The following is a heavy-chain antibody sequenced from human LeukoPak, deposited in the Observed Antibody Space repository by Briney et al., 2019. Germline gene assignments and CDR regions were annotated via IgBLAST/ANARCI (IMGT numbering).Heavy chain of an antibody. D-gene: IGHD3-22*01. V-gene: IGHV1-69*05. Sequence: GASVKVSCKASGGTFSSYAISWVRQAPGQGLEWMGGIIPIFGTANYAQKFQGRVTITTDESTSTAYMELSSLRSEDTAVYYCARVRSDYYDSSGPTYYFDYWGQGTLVTVSS. CDR1: GGTFSSYA. CDR2: IIPIFGTA. CDR3: ARVRSDYYDSSGPTYYFDY. J-gene: IGHJ4*02.